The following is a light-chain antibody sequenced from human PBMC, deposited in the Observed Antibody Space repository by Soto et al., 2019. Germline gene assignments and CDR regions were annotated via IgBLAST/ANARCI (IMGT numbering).Light chain of an antibody. CDR2: EVN. CDR3: SSYAGSSNV. Sequence: QSVLTQPPSASGSPGQSVAISCTGTSSDVGGYNYVSWYQQHPGKAPNLMIYEVNKRPSGVPDRFSGSKSGNTASLTVSGLQAEDEADYYCSSYAGSSNVFGTGTKLTVL. CDR1: SSDVGGYNY. V-gene: IGLV2-8*01. J-gene: IGLJ1*01.